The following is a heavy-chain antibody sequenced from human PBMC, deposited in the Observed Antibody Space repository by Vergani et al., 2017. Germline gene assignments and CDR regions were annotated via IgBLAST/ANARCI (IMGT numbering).Heavy chain of an antibody. V-gene: IGHV1-69*04. CDR1: GGTFSSYA. Sequence: QVQLVQSGAEVKKPGSSVKVSCKASGGTFSSYAISWVRQAPGQGLEWMGRIIPILGIANYAQKFQGRVTITADKSTSTAYMELSSLRSEDTAVYYCAGDGGGSCYAVCYYYYGMDVWGQGTTVTVSS. CDR3: AGDGGGSCYAVCYYYYGMDV. J-gene: IGHJ6*02. CDR2: IIPILGIA. D-gene: IGHD2-15*01.